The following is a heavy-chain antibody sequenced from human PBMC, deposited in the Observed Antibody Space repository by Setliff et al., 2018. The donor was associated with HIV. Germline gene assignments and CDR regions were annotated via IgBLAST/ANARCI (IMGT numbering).Heavy chain of an antibody. J-gene: IGHJ3*02. D-gene: IGHD5-18*01. CDR2: ISAYNGNT. CDR1: GYTFTSYG. Sequence: ASVKVSCKASGYTFTSYGISWVRQAPGQGLEWMGWISAYNGNTNYAQKLQGRVTMTTDTSTSTAYMELRSLRSDDTAVYYCARDVDTAMVRDDAFGIWGQGTMVTVSS. CDR3: ARDVDTAMVRDDAFGI. V-gene: IGHV1-18*01.